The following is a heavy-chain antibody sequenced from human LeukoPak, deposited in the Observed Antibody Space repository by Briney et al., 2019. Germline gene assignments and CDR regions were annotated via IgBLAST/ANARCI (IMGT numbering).Heavy chain of an antibody. D-gene: IGHD3-10*01. CDR3: ARGMVRGVIHRPFDY. Sequence: GGSLRLSCAASGFTVSSNYMSWVRQAPGKGLEWVSVIYSGGSTYYADSVKGRFTISRDNSKNTLYLQMNSLRAEDTAVYYCARGMVRGVIHRPFDYWGQGTLVTVSS. CDR2: IYSGGST. V-gene: IGHV3-53*01. J-gene: IGHJ4*02. CDR1: GFTVSSNY.